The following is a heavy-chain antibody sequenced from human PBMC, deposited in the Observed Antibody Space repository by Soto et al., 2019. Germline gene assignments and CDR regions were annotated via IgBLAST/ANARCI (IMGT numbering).Heavy chain of an antibody. D-gene: IGHD2-8*02. CDR2: IFHDGNT. V-gene: IGHV4-4*03. J-gene: IGHJ5*02. Sequence: MLRRTLSLTCAVSGASIGSGGWWSWVRQPPGKGLEWIAEIFHDGNTNYSPSLKSRVTISVDKSQNQFSLNVYSVTAADTAVYYCARHEGWTGPDQWGQGTLVTVSS. CDR3: ARHEGWTGPDQ. CDR1: GASIGSGGW.